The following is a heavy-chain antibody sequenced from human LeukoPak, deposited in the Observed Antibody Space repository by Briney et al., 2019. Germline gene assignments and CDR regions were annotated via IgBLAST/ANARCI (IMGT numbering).Heavy chain of an antibody. CDR1: GFTFSSYY. Sequence: PAGSLRLSCAGSGFTFSSYYMIWVRQAPGKGLEWVSYISRSSSTIYYADSVKGRFTISRDNTKNSLYLQMNSLRAEDTAVYYCVRVGIDYGDYFDYWGQGTLVTVS. D-gene: IGHD4-17*01. CDR2: ISRSSSTI. CDR3: VRVGIDYGDYFDY. V-gene: IGHV3-48*04. J-gene: IGHJ4*02.